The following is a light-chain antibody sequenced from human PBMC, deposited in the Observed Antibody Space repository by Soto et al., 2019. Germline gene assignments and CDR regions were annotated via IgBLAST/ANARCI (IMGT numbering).Light chain of an antibody. J-gene: IGLJ2*01. V-gene: IGLV6-57*04. CDR1: SGSVTSNF. CDR2: EGT. CDR3: QSYDNYDIL. Sequence: NFMLIQPQSVSGSPGKTVTISCTRSSGSVTSNFVQWYQQRPGSAPTTIIHEGTHRPSGVPDRFSGSIDRSSNSASLTISALTTEDEADYYCQSYDNYDILFGGGTKLTVL.